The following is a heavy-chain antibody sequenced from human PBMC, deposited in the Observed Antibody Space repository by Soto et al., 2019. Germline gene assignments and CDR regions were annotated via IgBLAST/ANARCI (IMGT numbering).Heavy chain of an antibody. J-gene: IGHJ4*02. CDR3: AKERQATTVTLPDY. CDR2: ISGSGGST. Sequence: EVQLLESGGGLVQPGGSLRLSCAASGFTFSSYAMSWVRQAPGKGLDWVSTISGSGGSTYYADSVKGRFTMSRDNSKNTVYLQMISLRAEDTAIYYCAKERQATTVTLPDYWGPGTLVTVSS. CDR1: GFTFSSYA. V-gene: IGHV3-23*01. D-gene: IGHD4-17*01.